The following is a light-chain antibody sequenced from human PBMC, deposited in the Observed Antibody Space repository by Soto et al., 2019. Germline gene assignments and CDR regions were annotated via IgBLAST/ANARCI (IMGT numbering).Light chain of an antibody. CDR2: GAS. CDR1: QSVGSN. V-gene: IGKV3-15*01. J-gene: IGKJ1*01. Sequence: EIVMTQSPATLSVSPGERATLSCRASQSVGSNLAWYQQKPGQAPRLLIYGASTGATGIPARFSGSGSGTEFTLTISSLQSEDFAVYYCQQYNNWWTFGQGTKVDIK. CDR3: QQYNNWWT.